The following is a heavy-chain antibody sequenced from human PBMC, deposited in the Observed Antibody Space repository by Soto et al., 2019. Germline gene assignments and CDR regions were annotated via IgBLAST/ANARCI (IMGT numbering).Heavy chain of an antibody. J-gene: IGHJ6*02. CDR2: IWYDGSNK. CDR1: GFTVSSDG. Sequence: GSLRLSCAASGFTVSSDGMHWVRQAPGKGLEWVAVIWYDGSNKYYADSVKGRFTISRDSSKNTLYLQMNSLRAEDTAVYYCARDLPGMDVWGQGTTVTVSS. CDR3: ARDLPGMDV. V-gene: IGHV3-33*01.